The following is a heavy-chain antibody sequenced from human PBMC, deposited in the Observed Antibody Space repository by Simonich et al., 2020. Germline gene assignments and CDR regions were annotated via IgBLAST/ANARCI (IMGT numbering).Heavy chain of an antibody. CDR1: GFTFGSYW. CDR2: IKQDGSGK. V-gene: IGHV3-7*01. D-gene: IGHD7-27*01. J-gene: IGHJ6*03. CDR3: ARDGLGTAYYYYMDV. Sequence: EVQLVESGGGLVQPGGSLRLSCAASGFTFGSYWMSCVGQAPGKGRDWVANIKQDGSGKYYVDSVKGRFTISRDNAKNSLYLQMNSLRAEDTAVYYCARDGLGTAYYYYMDVWGKGTTVTVSS.